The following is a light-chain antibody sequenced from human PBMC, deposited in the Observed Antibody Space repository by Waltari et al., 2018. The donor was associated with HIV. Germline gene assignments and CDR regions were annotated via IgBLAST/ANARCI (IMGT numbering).Light chain of an antibody. CDR2: RVS. V-gene: IGKV2-24*01. Sequence: IVLTQSPLSAPFTVGQSASISCRSSQSLTHGNGNTYLSWLHQRPGEPPRLLIYRVSLRLPGVSHRFSGGGSGTYFTLKISSVEADDAGVYYCMQARDYPRTFGQGTRVEI. CDR3: MQARDYPRT. CDR1: QSLTHGNGNTY. J-gene: IGKJ1*01.